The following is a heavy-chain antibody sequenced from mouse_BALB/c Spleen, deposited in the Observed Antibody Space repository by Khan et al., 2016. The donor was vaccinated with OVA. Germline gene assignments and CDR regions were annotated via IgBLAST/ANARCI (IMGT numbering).Heavy chain of an antibody. D-gene: IGHD4-1*01. Sequence: EVELVESGPGLVKPSQSLSLTCTVTGYSITSDYAWNWIRQFPGNKLVWMGYITYSGSTSYNPSLKSRISITRDTSKNQFFLQLNFVTTEDTATYFCAMGRTYWGQGTLVTVSA. CDR3: AMGRTY. CDR1: GYSITSDYA. J-gene: IGHJ3*01. CDR2: ITYSGST. V-gene: IGHV3-2*02.